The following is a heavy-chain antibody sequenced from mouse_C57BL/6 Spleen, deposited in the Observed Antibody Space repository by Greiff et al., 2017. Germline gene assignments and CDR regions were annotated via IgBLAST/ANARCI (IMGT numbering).Heavy chain of an antibody. Sequence: VQLQQPGAELVKPGASVKLSCKASGYTFTSYWMHWVKQRPGQGLEWIGMIHPNSGSTNYNEKFKSKATLTVDKSSSTAYMQLSSLTSEDSAVYYCARSGYSNYPYYFDYWGQGTTLTVSS. CDR1: GYTFTSYW. CDR3: ARSGYSNYPYYFDY. D-gene: IGHD2-5*01. V-gene: IGHV1-64*01. CDR2: IHPNSGST. J-gene: IGHJ2*01.